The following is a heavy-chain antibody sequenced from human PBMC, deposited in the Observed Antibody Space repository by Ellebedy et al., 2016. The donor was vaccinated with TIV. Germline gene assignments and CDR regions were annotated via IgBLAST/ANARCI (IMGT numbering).Heavy chain of an antibody. Sequence: AASVKVSCKASGGTFSSYAISWVRQAPGQGLEWMGGIIPIFGTANYAQKFQGRVTITADESTSTAYMELSSLRSEDTAVYYCARGQIDYGDDQGGMDVWGQGTTVTVSS. J-gene: IGHJ6*02. CDR2: IIPIFGTA. V-gene: IGHV1-69*13. D-gene: IGHD4-17*01. CDR1: GGTFSSYA. CDR3: ARGQIDYGDDQGGMDV.